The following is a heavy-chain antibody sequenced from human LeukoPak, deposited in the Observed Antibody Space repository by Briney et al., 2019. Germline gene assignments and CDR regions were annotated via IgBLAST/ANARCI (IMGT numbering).Heavy chain of an antibody. V-gene: IGHV3-30*03. J-gene: IGHJ4*02. CDR3: VSGTYLYYFDY. D-gene: IGHD1-26*01. CDR2: ISYDGSDQ. CDR1: GFSFRSLG. Sequence: GGSLRLSCAASGFSFRSLGMHWVRQAPGEGLEWVAVISYDGSDQYYADSVKGRMTISRDNSRNALFLEMSGLRPDDTAISYCVSGTYLYYFDYWGQGTLVTVYS.